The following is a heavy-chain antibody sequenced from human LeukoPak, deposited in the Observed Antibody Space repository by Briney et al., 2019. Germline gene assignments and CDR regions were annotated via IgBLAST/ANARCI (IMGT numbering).Heavy chain of an antibody. CDR2: IWYDGSNK. Sequence: SGGSLRLSCAASGFTFSSYGMHWVRQAPGKGLEWVAVIWYDGSNKYYADSVKGRFTISRDNSKNTLYLQMNSLRAGDTAVYYCARDREFNYFDYWGQGTLVTVSS. CDR3: ARDREFNYFDY. V-gene: IGHV3-33*01. J-gene: IGHJ4*02. CDR1: GFTFSSYG. D-gene: IGHD3-10*01.